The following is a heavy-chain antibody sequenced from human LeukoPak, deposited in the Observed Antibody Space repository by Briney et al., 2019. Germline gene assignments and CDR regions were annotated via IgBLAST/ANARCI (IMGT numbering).Heavy chain of an antibody. CDR2: ISYDGNNK. D-gene: IGHD1-26*01. CDR1: GFTFSSYA. Sequence: PGRSLRLSCAASGFTFSSYAMHWVRQAPGKGLEWVALISYDGNNKYYANSVKGRFTISRDNAKNSLYLQMNSLRAEDTAVHYCARRGLGSAYFDYWGQGTLVTVSS. CDR3: ARRGLGSAYFDY. J-gene: IGHJ4*02. V-gene: IGHV3-30*04.